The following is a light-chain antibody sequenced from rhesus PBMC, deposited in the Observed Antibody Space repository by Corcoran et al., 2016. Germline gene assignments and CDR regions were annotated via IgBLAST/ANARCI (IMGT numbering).Light chain of an antibody. CDR3: LQDCTTPYS. Sequence: DIQMTQSPSSLSASVGDRVTVTCRASQGINKALSWYQQQQGKAPTLLIYAASSLQTGVSSRVSGIGSGTDYTLTISSLQPEDVATYYCLQDCTTPYSFGQGTKVEIK. J-gene: IGKJ2*01. CDR1: QGINKA. V-gene: IGKV1-94*01. CDR2: AAS.